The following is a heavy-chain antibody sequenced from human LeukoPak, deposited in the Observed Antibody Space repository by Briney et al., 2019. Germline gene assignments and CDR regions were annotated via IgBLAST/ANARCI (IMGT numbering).Heavy chain of an antibody. Sequence: SETLSLTCTVSGGSISSYYWSWIRQPPGKGLEWIGYIYYSGSTYYNPSLKSRVTISVDTSKNQFSLKLSSVTAADTAVYYCASNLSSGGRWGWFDPWGQGTLVTVSS. CDR3: ASNLSSGGRWGWFDP. CDR1: GGSISSYY. D-gene: IGHD2-15*01. CDR2: IYYSGST. J-gene: IGHJ5*02. V-gene: IGHV4-59*06.